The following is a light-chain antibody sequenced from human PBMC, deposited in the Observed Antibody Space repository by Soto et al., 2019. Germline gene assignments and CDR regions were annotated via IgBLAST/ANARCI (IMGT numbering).Light chain of an antibody. J-gene: IGLJ1*01. Sequence: HSVLTQPPSASGSPGQSVTISCTGTSSDVGAYNYVSWYQHHPGKAPKFMVYEVNKRPSGVPDRFSGSKSGNTASLTVSGLQAEEEADYYCTSHAGTINFPYIFGTGTKVTVL. CDR2: EVN. CDR3: TSHAGTINFPYI. CDR1: SSDVGAYNY. V-gene: IGLV2-8*01.